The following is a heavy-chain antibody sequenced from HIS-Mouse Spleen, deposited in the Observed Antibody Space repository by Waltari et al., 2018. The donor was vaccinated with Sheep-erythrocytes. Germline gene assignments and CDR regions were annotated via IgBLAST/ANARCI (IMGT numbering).Heavy chain of an antibody. D-gene: IGHD1-26*01. V-gene: IGHV3-21*01. J-gene: IGHJ4*02. Sequence: EVQLVESGGGLVKPGGSLRLSCAASGFTFSSYSMTWVGQAPGKGLEWVSSISSSSSYIYYADSVKGRFTISRDNAKNSLNLQMNSLRAEDTAVYYCARVASGATFDYWGQGTLVTVSS. CDR1: GFTFSSYS. CDR3: ARVASGATFDY. CDR2: ISSSSSYI.